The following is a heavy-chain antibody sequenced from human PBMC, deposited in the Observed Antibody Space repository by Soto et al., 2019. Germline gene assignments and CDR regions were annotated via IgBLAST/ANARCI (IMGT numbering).Heavy chain of an antibody. CDR3: ARDSEEYQLLFTTFDI. V-gene: IGHV1-8*01. D-gene: IGHD2-2*01. CDR2: MNPNSGNT. J-gene: IGHJ3*02. Sequence: GASVKVSCKASGYTFTSYDINWVRQATGQGLEWMGWMNPNSGNTGYAQKFQGRVTMTRNNSISTAYMELSSLRSEDTAVYYCARDSEEYQLLFTTFDIWGQGTMVTVSS. CDR1: GYTFTSYD.